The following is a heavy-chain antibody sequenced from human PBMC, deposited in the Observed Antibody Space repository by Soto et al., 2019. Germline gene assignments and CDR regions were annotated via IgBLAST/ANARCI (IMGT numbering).Heavy chain of an antibody. Sequence: EVQLVPSGAEVKKPGESLQISCKGYGYNFTNYWIGWVRQMPGKGLEWMGAIYPGDSETRYSPSFQGQVTISADMSISTAYLQWSSLKASDTAMYYCARSLRRHRVLAVDYYYYGMDVWGQGTTVIVS. V-gene: IGHV5-51*01. CDR1: GYNFTNYW. J-gene: IGHJ6*02. D-gene: IGHD3-3*01. CDR2: IYPGDSET. CDR3: ARSLRRHRVLAVDYYYYGMDV.